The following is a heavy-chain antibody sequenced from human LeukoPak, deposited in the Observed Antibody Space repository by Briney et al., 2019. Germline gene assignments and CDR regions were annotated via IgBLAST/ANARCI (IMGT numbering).Heavy chain of an antibody. CDR1: GFPFSSYS. CDR2: IKPDGTTK. J-gene: IGHJ4*02. Sequence: GGSLRLSCAASGFPFSSYSMTWVRQAPGKGLEWVANIKPDGTTKFYVDSVKGRLTISRDNALNSLYLQMNSLRAEDTAIYYCARPIPYGTTWYGRSDYWGQGTLVTVSS. D-gene: IGHD6-13*01. CDR3: ARPIPYGTTWYGRSDY. V-gene: IGHV3-7*03.